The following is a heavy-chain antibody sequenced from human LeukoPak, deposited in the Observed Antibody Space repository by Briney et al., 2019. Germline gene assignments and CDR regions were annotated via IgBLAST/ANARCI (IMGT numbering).Heavy chain of an antibody. V-gene: IGHV3-23*01. CDR2: ISGSGGST. D-gene: IGHD3-22*01. CDR3: AKDRRRYYYDARLYCDY. J-gene: IGHJ4*02. CDR1: GFTFSSYA. Sequence: PGGSLRLSCAASGFTFSSYAMSWVRQAPGKGLEWVSAISGSGGSTYYADSVKGRFTISRDNSKNTLYLQMNSLRAEDTAVYYCAKDRRRYYYDARLYCDYWGQGTLVTVSS.